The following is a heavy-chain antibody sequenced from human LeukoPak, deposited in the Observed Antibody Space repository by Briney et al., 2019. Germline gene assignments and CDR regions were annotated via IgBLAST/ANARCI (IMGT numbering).Heavy chain of an antibody. V-gene: IGHV1-8*03. J-gene: IGHJ4*02. CDR3: ARAPPYYSDSSGYYDC. D-gene: IGHD3-22*01. CDR1: GYTFTSYD. Sequence: GASVKVSCKASGYTFTSYDIKWVRQATGQGLEWMGWMNPNSGNTGYAQKFQGRVTITRNTSISTAYMELSSLRSEDTAVYYCARAPPYYSDSSGYYDCWGQGALVTVSS. CDR2: MNPNSGNT.